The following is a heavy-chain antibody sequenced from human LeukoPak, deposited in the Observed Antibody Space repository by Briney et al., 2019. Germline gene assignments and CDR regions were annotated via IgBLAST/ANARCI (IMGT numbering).Heavy chain of an antibody. CDR1: GFTFSSYG. D-gene: IGHD3-10*02. CDR2: ISSSGSTI. V-gene: IGHV3-48*03. CDR3: AELGITMIGGV. Sequence: GSLRLSCAASGFTFSSYGMNWVRQAPGKGLEWVSYISSSGSTIYYADSVKGRFTISRDNAKNSLYLQMNSLRAEDTAVYYCAELGITMIGGVWGKGTTVTISS. J-gene: IGHJ6*04.